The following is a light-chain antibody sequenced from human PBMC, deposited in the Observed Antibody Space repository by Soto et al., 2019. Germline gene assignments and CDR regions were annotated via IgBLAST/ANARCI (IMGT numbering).Light chain of an antibody. V-gene: IGKV1-39*01. CDR1: QSISSY. CDR3: QQSYRTPYT. Sequence: DIQMTQSPSSLSASVGDRVTITCLASQSISSYLNWYQQKPGKAPKLLIYAASSLQSGVPSRFSGSGSGTDFTLTISSLQPEDFATYYCQQSYRTPYTFGQGTKLEIK. CDR2: AAS. J-gene: IGKJ2*01.